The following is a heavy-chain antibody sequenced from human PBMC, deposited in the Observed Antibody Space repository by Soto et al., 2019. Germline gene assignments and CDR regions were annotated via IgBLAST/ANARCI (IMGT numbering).Heavy chain of an antibody. CDR2: ISPSGGST. CDR1: GYTFTRYY. V-gene: IGHV1-46*01. J-gene: IGHJ4*02. CDR3: ARGGPITMIVVAHFDY. D-gene: IGHD3-22*01. Sequence: QVQLVQSGAEVKKPGASVKVSCKASGYTFTRYYMHWVRQAPGQGLELMGIISPSGGSTSYAQKFQGRVTMTRDTSTSTVYMELSSLRSEDTAVYYCARGGPITMIVVAHFDYWGQGTLVTVSS.